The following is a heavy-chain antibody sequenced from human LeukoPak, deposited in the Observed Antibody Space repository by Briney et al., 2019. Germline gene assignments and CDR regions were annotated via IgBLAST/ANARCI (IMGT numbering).Heavy chain of an antibody. CDR2: INHSGST. J-gene: IGHJ6*03. D-gene: IGHD3-16*01. CDR3: ARGPRFGGYYYYYMDV. V-gene: IGHV4-34*01. Sequence: SETLSLTCAVYGGSFSGYYWSWIRQPPGKGLEWIGEINHSGSTNYNPSLKSRVTISVDTSKNQFSLKLSSVTAADTAVYYCARGPRFGGYYYYYMDVWGKGTTVTVSS. CDR1: GGSFSGYY.